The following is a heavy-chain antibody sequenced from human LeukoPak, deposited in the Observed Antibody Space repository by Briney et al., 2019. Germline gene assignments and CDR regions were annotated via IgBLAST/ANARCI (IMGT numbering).Heavy chain of an antibody. D-gene: IGHD1-26*01. J-gene: IGHJ4*02. CDR3: ARHQSGGTYPLEF. CDR1: GGTINNYY. CDR2: VYYSGNT. Sequence: PSETLSLTCTVSGGTINNYYLSWIRQPPGKGLEWIAWVYYSGNTQYNPSLKSRVIISVDTSKNQFSLNLNSVTAADTAVYYCARHQSGGTYPLEFWGQGTQVTVSS. V-gene: IGHV4-59*08.